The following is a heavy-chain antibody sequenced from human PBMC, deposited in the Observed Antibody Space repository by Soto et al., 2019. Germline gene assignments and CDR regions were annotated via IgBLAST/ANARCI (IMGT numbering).Heavy chain of an antibody. D-gene: IGHD3-10*01. CDR1: GLPLTTTGVG. Sequence: QVTLKESGPTLVRPTQTLTLTCTFSGLPLTTTGVGVGWLRQPPGKPPEWLARIYWDGDKRHSPPLQNRHNSTXAXXKDEVTLTMTNIAPVDTATYSCASRPRSYGLGTERGMSFEPWGKGMLVTVSS. CDR2: IYWDGDK. CDR3: ASRPRSYGLGTERGMSFEP. V-gene: IGHV2-5*02. J-gene: IGHJ5*02.